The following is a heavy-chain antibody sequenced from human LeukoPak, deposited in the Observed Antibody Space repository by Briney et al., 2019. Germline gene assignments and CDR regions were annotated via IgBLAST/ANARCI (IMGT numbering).Heavy chain of an antibody. V-gene: IGHV3-21*01. Sequence: GGSLRLSCAASGFTFSSYSMNWVRQAPGKGLEWVSSISSSSTYIYQADSVKGRFTISRDNAKNSLYLQMNSLRAEDTAVYYCARDDQRMNWKCSGGSCYSDFWGQGTLVTVSS. CDR2: ISSSSTYI. CDR1: GFTFSSYS. CDR3: ARDDQRMNWKCSGGSCYSDF. D-gene: IGHD2-15*01. J-gene: IGHJ4*02.